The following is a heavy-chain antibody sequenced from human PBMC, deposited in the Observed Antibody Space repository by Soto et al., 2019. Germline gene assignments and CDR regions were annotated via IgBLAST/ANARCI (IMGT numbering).Heavy chain of an antibody. CDR3: EKGFRCFDY. CDR1: GFTFSRYA. CDR2: ISGSVGST. Sequence: EVQLLESGGGLVQPGGSLRLSCAASGFTFSRYAMSWVLQAPGKGLEWVSSISGSVGSTYYADSVKGRCTISRDNSQNTLHLQMNSLRDEDTVVYYCEKGFRCFDYWGQGPLVTVSS. J-gene: IGHJ4*02. V-gene: IGHV3-23*01.